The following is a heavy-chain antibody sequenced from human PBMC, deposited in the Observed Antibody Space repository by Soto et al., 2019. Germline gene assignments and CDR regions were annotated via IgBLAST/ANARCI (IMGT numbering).Heavy chain of an antibody. Sequence: PSETLSLTCTVSGGSISSGGYYWSWIRQPPGKGLEWIGYIYYSGSTNYNPSLKSRVTISVDTSKNQFSLKLSSVTAADTAVYYCARGRIDRNDYVWGSYRYSTSFDYWGQGTLVTVSS. CDR1: GGSISSGGYY. D-gene: IGHD3-16*02. V-gene: IGHV4-61*08. CDR3: ARGRIDRNDYVWGSYRYSTSFDY. J-gene: IGHJ4*02. CDR2: IYYSGST.